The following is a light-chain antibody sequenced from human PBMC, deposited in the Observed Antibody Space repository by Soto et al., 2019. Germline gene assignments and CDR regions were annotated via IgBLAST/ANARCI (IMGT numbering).Light chain of an antibody. CDR3: QQYNNFQYT. V-gene: IGKV1-5*03. Sequence: DIQMTQSPSTLSASVGDGVTITCRASQIIGSWLAWDQQKPGKATKLLIYKVTNLQSGVPSRFSGSGSGTDSSLTISSRQPEDSATYFCQQYNNFQYTFGPGTKLEL. CDR1: QIIGSW. J-gene: IGKJ2*01. CDR2: KVT.